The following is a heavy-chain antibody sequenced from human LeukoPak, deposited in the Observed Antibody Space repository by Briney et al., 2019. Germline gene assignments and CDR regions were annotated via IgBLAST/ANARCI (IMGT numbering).Heavy chain of an antibody. V-gene: IGHV1-2*02. CDR1: GYTFTGYY. Sequence: ASVKVSCKASGYTFTGYYMHWVRQAPGQGLEWMGWINPNSGGTNYTQKSQGRVTMTRDTSISTAYMELSRLRSDDTAVYYCARENYDILTGYYIPPGYYGMDVWGQGTTVTVSS. D-gene: IGHD3-9*01. J-gene: IGHJ6*02. CDR3: ARENYDILTGYYIPPGYYGMDV. CDR2: INPNSGGT.